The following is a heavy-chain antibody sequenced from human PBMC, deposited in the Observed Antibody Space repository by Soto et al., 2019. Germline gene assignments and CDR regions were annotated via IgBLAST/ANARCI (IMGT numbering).Heavy chain of an antibody. Sequence: QVQLVQSGAEVKKLGASVKVSCKASGYTFTNYYMHWVRQAPGQGLEWMGIINPSGGSTSYAQKFHGRVTVTRDTSTSKVYMELSSLRSEDTAVYYCARASSGSTYAHFDFWGQGTLVTVSS. D-gene: IGHD6-19*01. J-gene: IGHJ4*02. CDR2: INPSGGST. V-gene: IGHV1-46*01. CDR3: ARASSGSTYAHFDF. CDR1: GYTFTNYY.